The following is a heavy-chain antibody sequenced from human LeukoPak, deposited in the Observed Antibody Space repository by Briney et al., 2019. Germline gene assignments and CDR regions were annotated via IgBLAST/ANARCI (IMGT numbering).Heavy chain of an antibody. D-gene: IGHD5-24*01. V-gene: IGHV4-59*08. CDR2: IYYSGST. Sequence: SETLSLTCTVSGASISSWYRSWIRQPPGKGLEWIGYIYYSGSTNYNPSLKSRVTISVDTSKNHFSLNLTSVSAADTAVYYCTRLGRDGYNFGRYYFERWGQGTLVTVSS. J-gene: IGHJ4*02. CDR3: TRLGRDGYNFGRYYFER. CDR1: GASISSWY.